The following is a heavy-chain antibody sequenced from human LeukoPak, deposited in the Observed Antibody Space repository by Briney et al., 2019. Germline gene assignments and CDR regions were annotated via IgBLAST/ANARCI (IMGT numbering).Heavy chain of an antibody. Sequence: SETLSLTCVVYGGSFSGYYWSWIRQPPGKGLEGMGEINHSGSTNYHPSLKSRVTISVDTSKNQFSLKLSSVTAADTAVYYCARVVVIPGYIRYNWFDPWGQGTLVTVSS. CDR2: INHSGST. V-gene: IGHV4-34*01. CDR1: GGSFSGYY. D-gene: IGHD2-2*01. J-gene: IGHJ5*02. CDR3: ARVVVIPGYIRYNWFDP.